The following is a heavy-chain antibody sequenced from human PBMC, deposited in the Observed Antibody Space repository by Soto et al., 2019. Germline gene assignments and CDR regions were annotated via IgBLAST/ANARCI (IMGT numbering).Heavy chain of an antibody. CDR2: ITEDGSDK. J-gene: IGHJ6*02. CDR3: AKARSRTIFGVTSGMDV. D-gene: IGHD3-3*01. V-gene: IGHV3-7*01. Sequence: GGSLRLSCAASGFTFSNYWMTWVRQAPGKGLEWVATITEDGSDKYYVDFVKGRFTISRDNAKNSLYLQLNSLRAEDTALYYCAKARSRTIFGVTSGMDVWGQGTTVTVSS. CDR1: GFTFSNYW.